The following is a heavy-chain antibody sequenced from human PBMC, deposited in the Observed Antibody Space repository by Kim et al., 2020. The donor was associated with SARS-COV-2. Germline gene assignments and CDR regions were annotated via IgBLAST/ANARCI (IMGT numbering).Heavy chain of an antibody. Sequence: SLRLSCAASGFTFGDYAMHWVRQAPGKGLEWVSGISWNSGSICYVDSVSYADSVKGRFTISRDNAKNSLYLHMNSLRAEDTALYYCTRDMSRGNWNY. CDR2: ISWNSGSI. V-gene: IGHV3-9*01. CDR1: GFTFGDYA. CDR3: TRDMSRGNWNY. J-gene: IGHJ6*01. D-gene: IGHD1-20*01.